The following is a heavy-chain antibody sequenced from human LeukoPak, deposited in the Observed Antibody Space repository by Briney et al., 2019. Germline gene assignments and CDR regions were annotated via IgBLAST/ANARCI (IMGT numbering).Heavy chain of an antibody. J-gene: IGHJ6*02. CDR1: GGSFSGYY. CDR3: ARSRRTYYYGSGINTAKYYYYGMDV. Sequence: SETLSLACAVYGGSFSGYYWSWIRQPAGKGLEWIGEINHSGSTNYNPSLKSRVTISVDTSKNQFSLKLSSVTAADTAVYYCARSRRTYYYGSGINTAKYYYYGMDVWGQGTTVTVSS. D-gene: IGHD3-10*01. CDR2: INHSGST. V-gene: IGHV4-34*01.